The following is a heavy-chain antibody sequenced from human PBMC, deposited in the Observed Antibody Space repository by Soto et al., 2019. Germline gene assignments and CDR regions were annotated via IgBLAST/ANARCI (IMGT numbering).Heavy chain of an antibody. Sequence: QVQLVQSGAEVKKPGASVKVSCKASGYTFTSYDINWVRQATGQGLEWMGWMNPNSGNAGYAQKFQGRVTMTRNTSISTAYMELSSLRSEDTAVYYCARQRVEWAFGGVNWCDPWGQGTLVTVSS. D-gene: IGHD3-16*01. CDR1: GYTFTSYD. J-gene: IGHJ5*02. V-gene: IGHV1-8*01. CDR2: MNPNSGNA. CDR3: ARQRVEWAFGGVNWCDP.